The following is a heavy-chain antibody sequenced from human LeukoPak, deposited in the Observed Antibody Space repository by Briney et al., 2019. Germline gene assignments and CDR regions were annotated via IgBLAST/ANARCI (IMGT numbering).Heavy chain of an antibody. CDR3: ASSRDGYKFDY. CDR1: GFTFSSYC. CDR2: ISSSSSYI. J-gene: IGHJ4*02. D-gene: IGHD5-24*01. V-gene: IGHV3-21*01. Sequence: GFLRLFCAALGFTFSSYCNEWVRPASGEGLGWVSSISSSSSYIYYADSVKGRFTISRDNAKNSLYLQMNSLRAEDTAVYYCASSRDGYKFDYWGQGTLVTVSS.